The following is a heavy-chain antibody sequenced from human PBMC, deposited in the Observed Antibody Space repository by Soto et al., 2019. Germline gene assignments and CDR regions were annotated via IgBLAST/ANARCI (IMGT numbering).Heavy chain of an antibody. D-gene: IGHD3-10*01. Sequence: SETLSLTCAVSGVSISSGNWWTWVRQSPQRGLEYIGEIFHDGTANYYPSFERRVAISVDTSKNQFSLKLTSVTAADTAIYFCARLVCDTRLNYMYFDFWGQGTLVTVSS. CDR1: GVSISSGNW. V-gene: IGHV4-4*02. CDR2: IFHDGTA. CDR3: ARLVCDTRLNYMYFDF. J-gene: IGHJ4*02.